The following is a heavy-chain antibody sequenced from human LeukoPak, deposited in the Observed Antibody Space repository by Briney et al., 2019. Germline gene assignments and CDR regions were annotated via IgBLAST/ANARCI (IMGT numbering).Heavy chain of an antibody. V-gene: IGHV1-2*02. CDR1: GYTFTCYY. CDR3: ARALPVFSSGWFVYFDY. Sequence: ASVKVSCKASGYTFTCYYMHWVRQAPGQGLEWMGWINPNSGGTSYAQKFQGRVTMTRDTSISTAYMELSRLRSDDTAVYYCARALPVFSSGWFVYFDYWGQGTLVTVSS. D-gene: IGHD6-19*01. J-gene: IGHJ4*02. CDR2: INPNSGGT.